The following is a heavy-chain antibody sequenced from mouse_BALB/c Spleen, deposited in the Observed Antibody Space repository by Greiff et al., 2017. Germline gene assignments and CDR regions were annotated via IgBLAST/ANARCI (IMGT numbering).Heavy chain of an antibody. CDR3: ARGGRYGAMDY. Sequence: QVQLQQSGAELVKPGASVKLSCTTSGYTFTSYWIQWVKQSPGQGLGWIGEICPGTGSTYYNEKFKGKATLTIDTSSSTVYMQLSSLTSEDSAVYFCARGGRYGAMDYWGQGTSVTVSS. CDR2: ICPGTGST. J-gene: IGHJ4*01. D-gene: IGHD2-14*01. CDR1: GYTFTSYW. V-gene: IGHV1S132*01.